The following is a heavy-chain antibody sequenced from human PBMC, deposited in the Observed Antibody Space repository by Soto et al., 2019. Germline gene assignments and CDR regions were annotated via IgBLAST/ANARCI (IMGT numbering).Heavy chain of an antibody. J-gene: IGHJ4*02. V-gene: IGHV4-34*01. CDR2: INHSGST. D-gene: IGHD1-26*01. CDR3: ATAYRQWEQFQLDY. Sequence: SETLSLTCAVYGGSFSGYYWSWIRQPPGKGLEWIGEINHSGSTNYNPSLKSRVTISVDTSKNQFSLKLSSVTAAGTAVYYCATAYRQWEQFQLDYWGQGTLVTVSS. CDR1: GGSFSGYY.